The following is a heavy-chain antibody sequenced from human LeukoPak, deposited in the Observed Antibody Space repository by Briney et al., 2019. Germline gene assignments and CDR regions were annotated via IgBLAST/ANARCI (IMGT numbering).Heavy chain of an antibody. D-gene: IGHD1-7*01. Sequence: PSETLSLTCTVSSYSISSGYYWGWIRQPPGKGLEWIGSIYHSGGTYYNPSLKSRVTISVDTSKNQFSLKLSSVTAADTAVYYCATLAGWTGTTYVPGPDDDAFDIWGQGTMVTVSS. CDR1: SYSISSGYY. CDR2: IYHSGGT. V-gene: IGHV4-38-2*02. CDR3: ATLAGWTGTTYVPGPDDDAFDI. J-gene: IGHJ3*02.